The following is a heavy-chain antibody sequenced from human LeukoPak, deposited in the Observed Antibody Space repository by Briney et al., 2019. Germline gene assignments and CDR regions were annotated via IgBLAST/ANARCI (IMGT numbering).Heavy chain of an antibody. V-gene: IGHV4-34*01. CDR2: INHSGST. Sequence: SETLSLTCAVYGGSFSGYYWSWIRQPPGKGLEWIGEINHSGSTNNNSSLKSRVTISVDTSKDQFSLKLSSVTAADTAVYYCARGEGARDGYNYEGPFYFDYWGQGTLVTVSS. J-gene: IGHJ4*02. D-gene: IGHD5-24*01. CDR3: ARGEGARDGYNYEGPFYFDY. CDR1: GGSFSGYY.